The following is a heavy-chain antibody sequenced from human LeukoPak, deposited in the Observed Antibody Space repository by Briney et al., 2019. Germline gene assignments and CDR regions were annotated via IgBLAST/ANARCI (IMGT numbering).Heavy chain of an antibody. CDR2: ISSSSSYT. V-gene: IGHV3-11*05. J-gene: IGHJ4*02. Sequence: GGSLRLSCAAPGLTFSDYYMSWIRQAPGKGLEWDSSISSSSSYTNYADSVKGRFTIYRDNAKNSQYLQMNSLRAEDTAVYYCARDSGGDYFDYWGQGTLVTVCS. CDR1: GLTFSDYY. D-gene: IGHD2-21*01. CDR3: ARDSGGDYFDY.